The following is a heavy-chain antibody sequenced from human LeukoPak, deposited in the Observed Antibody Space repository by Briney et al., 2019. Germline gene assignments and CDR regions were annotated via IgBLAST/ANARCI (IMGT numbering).Heavy chain of an antibody. Sequence: GGSLRLSCAASGFTFSSYTMHWVRQAPGRGLEWVAVISYDGSSTYYADSVKGRFTISRDNSKNTLYLRMTSLRPKDAAVYYCARDPALLQQLVPNYFDYWGQGTLVSVSS. CDR2: ISYDGSST. CDR1: GFTFSSYT. D-gene: IGHD6-13*01. V-gene: IGHV3-30*04. CDR3: ARDPALLQQLVPNYFDY. J-gene: IGHJ4*02.